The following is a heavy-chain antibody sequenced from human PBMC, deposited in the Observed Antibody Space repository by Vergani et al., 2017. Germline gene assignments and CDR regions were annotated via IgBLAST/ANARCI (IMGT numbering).Heavy chain of an antibody. CDR2: IRYDGSNK. CDR1: GFTFSSYG. CDR3: AKDGGGSSSWNYYYYGMDV. J-gene: IGHJ6*02. D-gene: IGHD6-13*01. Sequence: VQLLESGGGLVQPGGSLRLSCAASGFTFSSYGMHWVRQAPGKGLEWVAFIRYDGSNKYYADSVKGRFTISRDNSKNTLYLQMNSLRAEDTAVYYCAKDGGGSSSWNYYYYGMDVWGQXP. V-gene: IGHV3-30*02.